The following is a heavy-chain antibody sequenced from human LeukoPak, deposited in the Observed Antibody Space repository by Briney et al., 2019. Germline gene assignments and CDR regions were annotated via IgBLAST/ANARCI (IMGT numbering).Heavy chain of an antibody. CDR2: MNPNSGNT. J-gene: IGHJ4*02. V-gene: IGHV1-8*01. CDR3: ARDRFPLAYCGGDCYFGFWYYFDY. CDR1: GYTFTSYD. D-gene: IGHD2-21*02. Sequence: GASVKVSCKASGYTFTSYDINWVRQATGQGLEWMGWMNPNSGNTGYAQKFQGRVTMTRNTSISTAYMELSSLRSEDTAVYYCARDRFPLAYCGGDCYFGFWYYFDYWGQGTLVTVSS.